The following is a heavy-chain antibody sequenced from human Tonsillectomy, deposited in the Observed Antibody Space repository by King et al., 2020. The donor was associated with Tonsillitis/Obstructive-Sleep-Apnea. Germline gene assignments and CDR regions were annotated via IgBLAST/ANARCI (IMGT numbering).Heavy chain of an antibody. V-gene: IGHV3-23*04. D-gene: IGHD3-10*01. CDR3: AKDVGYGSGLDY. CDR1: GFTFSSYA. Sequence: VQLVESGGGLVQPGGSLRLSCAASGFTFSSYAINWVRQAPGKGLEWVSAIIGIGSRTYYADSVKGRLTISRDSSKNKVFLQMNSLRAEDTDVYYCAKDVGYGSGLDYWGQGNLVTVSS. J-gene: IGHJ4*02. CDR2: IIGIGSRT.